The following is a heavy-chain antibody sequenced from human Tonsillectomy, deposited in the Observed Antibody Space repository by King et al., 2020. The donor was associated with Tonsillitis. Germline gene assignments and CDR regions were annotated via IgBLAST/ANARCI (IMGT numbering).Heavy chain of an antibody. J-gene: IGHJ4*02. V-gene: IGHV3-48*01. CDR3: ARAPMVRGVITHFDY. CDR1: GVTFRRAS. CDR2: IESRSDRK. D-gene: IGHD3-10*01. Sequence: VQLVESGGGLVQPGGSLRLSCAASGVTFRRASRSWVGQAPGRGLEWVSYIESRSDRKYYADSVKGRFTIPRDNARNSLYLQMHSLRAEDTALYYCARAPMVRGVITHFDYWGQGTLVTVSS.